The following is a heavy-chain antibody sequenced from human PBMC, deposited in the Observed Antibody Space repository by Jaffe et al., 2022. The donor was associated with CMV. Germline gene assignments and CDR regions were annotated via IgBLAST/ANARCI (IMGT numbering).Heavy chain of an antibody. Sequence: DVQVVESGGGLVQPGGSLRLSCVASGFAISTNYMSWVRQAPGKGLECVSIISGAGTSYYTDSVQGRFSISKDNSKNTVYLQMNSLRAEDTAVYYCARIGQWLGFGFDPWGQGTLVTVSS. V-gene: IGHV3-53*01. D-gene: IGHD6-19*01. J-gene: IGHJ5*02. CDR3: ARIGQWLGFGFDP. CDR1: GFAISTNY. CDR2: ISGAGTS.